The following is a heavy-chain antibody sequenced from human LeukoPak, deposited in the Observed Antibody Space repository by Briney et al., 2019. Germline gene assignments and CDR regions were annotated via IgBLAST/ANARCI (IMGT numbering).Heavy chain of an antibody. J-gene: IGHJ4*02. V-gene: IGHV4-38-2*02. CDR1: GYSIGSGYY. CDR2: IYHSGST. CDR3: ARTSSSGLVGGYYFDY. Sequence: PETLSLTCTVSGYSIGSGYYWGWIRQPPGKGLEWIGSIYHSGSTYYNPSLKSRVTISVDTSKNQFSLKLSSVTAADTAVYYCARTSSSGLVGGYYFDYWGQGTLVTVSS. D-gene: IGHD6-19*01.